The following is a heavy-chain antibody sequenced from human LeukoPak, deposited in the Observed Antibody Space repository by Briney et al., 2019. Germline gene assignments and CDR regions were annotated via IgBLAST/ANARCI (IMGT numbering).Heavy chain of an antibody. V-gene: IGHV3-21*01. CDR1: GFTFSSYS. CDR3: AREFLNYGSGSYYPVTLDY. Sequence: PGGSLRLSCAASGFTFSSYSMNWVRQAPGKGLEWVSSISSSSSYIYYADSVKGRFTISRDNAKTSLYLQMNSLRAEDTAVYYCAREFLNYGSGSYYPVTLDYWGQGTLVTVSS. D-gene: IGHD3-10*01. J-gene: IGHJ4*02. CDR2: ISSSSSYI.